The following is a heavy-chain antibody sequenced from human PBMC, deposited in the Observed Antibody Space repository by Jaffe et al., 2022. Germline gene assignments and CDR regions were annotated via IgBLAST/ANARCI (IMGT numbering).Heavy chain of an antibody. CDR3: ARQGDGYNLGGHDAFDI. CDR2: IYHSGST. D-gene: IGHD5-12*01. V-gene: IGHV4-38-2*01. Sequence: QVQLQESGPGLVKPSETLSLTCAVSGYSISSGYYWGWIRQPPGKGLEWIGSIYHSGSTYYNPSLKSRVTISVDTSKNQFSLKLSSVTAADTAVYYCARQGDGYNLGGHDAFDIWGQGTMVTVSS. CDR1: GYSISSGYY. J-gene: IGHJ3*02.